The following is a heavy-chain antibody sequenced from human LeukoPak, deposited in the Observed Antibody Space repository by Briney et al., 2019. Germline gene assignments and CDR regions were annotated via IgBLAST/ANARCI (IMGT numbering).Heavy chain of an antibody. CDR3: ARTPFDSSGYYLNY. J-gene: IGHJ4*02. Sequence: ASVKVSCKASGYTFTSYGISWVRQAPGQGLEWMGWISAYNGNTNYAQKLQGRVTMTTDTSTSAAYMELRSLRSDDTAVYYCARTPFDSSGYYLNYWGQGTLVTVSS. D-gene: IGHD3-22*01. V-gene: IGHV1-18*01. CDR1: GYTFTSYG. CDR2: ISAYNGNT.